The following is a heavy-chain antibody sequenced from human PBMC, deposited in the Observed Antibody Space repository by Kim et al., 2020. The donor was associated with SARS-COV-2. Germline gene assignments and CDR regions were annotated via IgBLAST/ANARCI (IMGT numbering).Heavy chain of an antibody. J-gene: IGHJ4*02. D-gene: IGHD3-10*01. V-gene: IGHV3-23*01. CDR1: GFNLKNYG. Sequence: GGSLRLSCAASGFNLKNYGMTWVRQAPGKGLEWVSSFTRDGITYYAAFVKGRFTTSRDNSTNVLSLQMNSLRVEDTAVYYCGDYHGAGSHFTYWGQGTLVTVSS. CDR2: FTRDGIT. CDR3: GDYHGAGSHFTY.